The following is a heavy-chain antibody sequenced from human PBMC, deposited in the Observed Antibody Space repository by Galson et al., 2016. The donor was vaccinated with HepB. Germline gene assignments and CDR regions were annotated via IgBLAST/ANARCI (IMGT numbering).Heavy chain of an antibody. J-gene: IGHJ4*02. Sequence: SVKVSCKASGYMFNTYAIHWVRQAPGQRLEWMGWINGANGNTKYSQKFQDRVTFTGDSSAKTAYMEVRSLSSEDTAVYYCARGPLSIAVSGVVAKKIDHWGQGTLVTVSS. CDR1: GYMFNTYA. CDR3: ARGPLSIAVSGVVAKKIDH. V-gene: IGHV1-3*01. CDR2: INGANGNT. D-gene: IGHD3-3*01.